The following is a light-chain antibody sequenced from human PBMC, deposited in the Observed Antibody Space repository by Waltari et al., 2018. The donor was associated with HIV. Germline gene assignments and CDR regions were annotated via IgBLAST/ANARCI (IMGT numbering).Light chain of an antibody. V-gene: IGKV1-39*01. Sequence: VTITCRASQSISDFLNWYQQKPGKAPQLLISSASTLQSGVPSRFSGSGSGTDFTLTINSLQPEDFATYYCQQSDSIPYTFGQGTKLDIK. CDR3: QQSDSIPYT. CDR2: SAS. J-gene: IGKJ2*01. CDR1: QSISDF.